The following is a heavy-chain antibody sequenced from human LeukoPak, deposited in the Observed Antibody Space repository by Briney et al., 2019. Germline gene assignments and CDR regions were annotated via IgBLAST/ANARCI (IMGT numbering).Heavy chain of an antibody. CDR3: AKDRGSSWYYSDY. D-gene: IGHD6-13*01. CDR2: LIAAGTTT. Sequence: GGSLRLSCSASGFAFSKYAMSWVRQVPGKGLEWVSSLIAAGTTTYYADSVKGRFTISRDNSKNTLYLQMNSLRAEDTAVYYCAKDRGSSWYYSDYWGQGTLVTVSS. J-gene: IGHJ4*02. CDR1: GFAFSKYA. V-gene: IGHV3-23*01.